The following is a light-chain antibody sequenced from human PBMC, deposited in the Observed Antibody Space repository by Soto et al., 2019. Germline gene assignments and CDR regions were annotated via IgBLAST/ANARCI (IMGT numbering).Light chain of an antibody. V-gene: IGKV3-20*01. CDR3: QQYGMSPWT. Sequence: EIVLTQSPGTLSLSPGERATLSCRASQSVINSYLAWYQHKTGQAPRLLIYGASSRATGIPDKFSGSGSGTDFTLTISRLEPEDFAVYYCQQYGMSPWTFGQGTKVEIK. CDR1: QSVINSY. J-gene: IGKJ1*01. CDR2: GAS.